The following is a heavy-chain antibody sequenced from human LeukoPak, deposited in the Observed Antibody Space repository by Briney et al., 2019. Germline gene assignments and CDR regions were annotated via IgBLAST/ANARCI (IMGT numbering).Heavy chain of an antibody. V-gene: IGHV3-48*04. CDR2: ISSGSVTK. CDR3: ASEETTNGGWTPNY. CDR1: GFTFSAYS. D-gene: IGHD6-19*01. Sequence: GGSLRLSCAASGFTFSAYSMSWVRQAPGKGLEWVSYISSGSVTKNYADSVKGRFTISRDNAKNSLYLQMNSLRAEDTAVYYCASEETTNGGWTPNYWGQGTLVTVSS. J-gene: IGHJ4*02.